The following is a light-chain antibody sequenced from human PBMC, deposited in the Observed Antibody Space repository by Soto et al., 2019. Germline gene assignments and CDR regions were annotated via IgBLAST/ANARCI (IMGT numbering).Light chain of an antibody. CDR2: GNT. CDR3: QSHDSSLHASV. CDR1: SSNIGAGYD. V-gene: IGLV1-40*01. J-gene: IGLJ1*01. Sequence: QSVLTQPPSVSGAPGQRVTISCTGSSSNIGAGYDVHWYLQLPGTAPKLIIYGNTNRPSGVPDRFSGSKSGSSASLAITGLQAEDEADYYCQSHDSSLHASVFGTVTKVTVL.